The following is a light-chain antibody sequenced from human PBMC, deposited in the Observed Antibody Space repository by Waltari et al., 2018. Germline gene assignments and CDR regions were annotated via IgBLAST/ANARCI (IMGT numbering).Light chain of an antibody. V-gene: IGKV1-5*03. CDR3: QHYNNYPPT. J-gene: IGKJ4*01. Sequence: DIQMTQSPSTLSASVGDRVTITCRASPGISSWLAWYQQKPGKAPKLLIYKASSLQSDVPSRFSGSGSGTEFTLTISSLQPDDFATFYCQHYNNYPPTFGGGTKVEIK. CDR1: PGISSW. CDR2: KAS.